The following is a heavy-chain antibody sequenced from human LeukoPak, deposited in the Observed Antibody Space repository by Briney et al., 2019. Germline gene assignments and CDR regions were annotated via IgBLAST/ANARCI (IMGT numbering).Heavy chain of an antibody. J-gene: IGHJ3*02. CDR3: VKDREAVAGSRLDI. CDR1: GFTFSSYG. V-gene: IGHV3-33*06. D-gene: IGHD6-19*01. Sequence: PGGSLRLSCAASGFTFSSYGMHWVRQAPGKGLEWVAVIWYDGSNKYYADSVKGRFTISRDNSKNTLYLQMNSLRAEDTAVYYCVKDREAVAGSRLDIWGQGTMVTVSS. CDR2: IWYDGSNK.